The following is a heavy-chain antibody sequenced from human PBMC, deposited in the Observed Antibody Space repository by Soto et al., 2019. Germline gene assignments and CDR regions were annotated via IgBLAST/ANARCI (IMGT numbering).Heavy chain of an antibody. Sequence: EVQLVESGGGLVQPGGSLRLSCAASGFTFSSYWMSWVRQAPGKGLEWVANIKQDGGEKNYVDSVKGRFTISRDNAKKSLYLQMNSLRDEDTAVYYCGRDLRDWDSGSYSYDYWGQGTLVTVSS. J-gene: IGHJ4*02. D-gene: IGHD1-26*01. CDR2: IKQDGGEK. CDR1: GFTFSSYW. V-gene: IGHV3-7*04. CDR3: GRDLRDWDSGSYSYDY.